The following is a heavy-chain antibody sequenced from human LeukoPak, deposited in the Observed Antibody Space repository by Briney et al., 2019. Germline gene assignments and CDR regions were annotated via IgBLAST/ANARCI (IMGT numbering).Heavy chain of an antibody. CDR2: IYSSGST. CDR3: ARESYSSGWYKDY. J-gene: IGHJ4*02. Sequence: SETLSLTCTVSGGSISSYYWSWIRQPAGKGLEWIGRIYSSGSTNYNPSLKSRVTMSVDTSKNQFSLTLSSLTAADTAFYYYARESYSSGWYKDYWSRGILVTVSS. V-gene: IGHV4-4*07. D-gene: IGHD6-19*01. CDR1: GGSISSYY.